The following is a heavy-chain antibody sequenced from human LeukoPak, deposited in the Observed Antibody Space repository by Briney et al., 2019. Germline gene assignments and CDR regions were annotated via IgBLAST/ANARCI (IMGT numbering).Heavy chain of an antibody. J-gene: IGHJ6*03. CDR3: ARIGLDERKYYYYYYMDV. V-gene: IGHV4-4*07. CDR1: GGSISSYF. Sequence: SETLSLTCSLSGGSISSYFWSWIRQPAGKGLEWIGRIYTSGSTNYNPSLKSRVTMSVDTSKKQFSLKLSSVTAADTAVYYCARIGLDERKYYYYYYMDVWGKGTTVTVSS. D-gene: IGHD1-1*01. CDR2: IYTSGST.